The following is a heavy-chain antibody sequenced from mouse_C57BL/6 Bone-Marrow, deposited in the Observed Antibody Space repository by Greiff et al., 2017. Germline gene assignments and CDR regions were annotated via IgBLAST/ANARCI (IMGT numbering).Heavy chain of an antibody. CDR1: GYTFTDYE. V-gene: IGHV1-15*01. J-gene: IGHJ2*01. D-gene: IGHD1-1*01. CDR2: IDPETGGT. CDR3: TRPLYYYGSSPFDY. Sequence: QVQLQQSGAELVRPGASVTLSCKASGYTFTDYEMHWVKQTPVHGLEWIGAIDPETGGTAYNQKFKGKAILTADKSSSTAYMELRSLTSEDSAVYYCTRPLYYYGSSPFDYWGQGTTLTVSS.